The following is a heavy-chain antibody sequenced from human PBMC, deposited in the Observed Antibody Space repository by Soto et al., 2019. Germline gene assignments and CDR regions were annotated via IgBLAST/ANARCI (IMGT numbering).Heavy chain of an antibody. V-gene: IGHV1-2*02. CDR1: GYTFTGYY. J-gene: IGHJ3*02. D-gene: IGHD6-6*01. CDR3: ARDPGIAARIAAFDI. CDR2: INPNSGGT. Sequence: ASVKVSCKASGYTFTGYYMHWVLQAPGQGLEWMGWINPNSGGTNYAQKFQGRVTMTRDTSISTAYMELSRLRSDDTAVYYCARDPGIAARIAAFDIWGKATMATV.